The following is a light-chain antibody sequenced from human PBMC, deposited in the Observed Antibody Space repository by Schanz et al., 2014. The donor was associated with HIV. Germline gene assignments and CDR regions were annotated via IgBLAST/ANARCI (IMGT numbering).Light chain of an antibody. CDR1: SNDVGGHNY. Sequence: QSALTQPASVSGSPGQSITISCTGTSNDVGGHNYVSWYQQHPGKAPKLMIYDVSKRPSGVSNRFSGSKSGNTASLTISGLHTDDEADYYCSSYAGSSALLFGGGTKLTVL. CDR2: DVS. V-gene: IGLV2-14*03. CDR3: SSYAGSSALL. J-gene: IGLJ2*01.